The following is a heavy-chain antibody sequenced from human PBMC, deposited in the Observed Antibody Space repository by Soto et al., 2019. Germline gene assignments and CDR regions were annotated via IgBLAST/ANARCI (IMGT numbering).Heavy chain of an antibody. CDR1: GFTFSGFA. V-gene: IGHV3-23*01. CDR3: AQARVEGDHFGPSDN. CDR2: ISGSADST. J-gene: IGHJ4*02. Sequence: EVQLLESGGDLVRPGGSLRLSCAASGFTFSGFAMTCVRQAPGKGLEWVSGISGSADSTHYADSVKGRFTISRDNSKNTLYLQMNSLRAADTAVYYCAQARVEGDHFGPSDNWGQGTLVTVSS. D-gene: IGHD2-21*01.